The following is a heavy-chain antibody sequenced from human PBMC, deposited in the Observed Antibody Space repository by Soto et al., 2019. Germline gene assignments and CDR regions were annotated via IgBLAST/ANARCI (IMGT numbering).Heavy chain of an antibody. V-gene: IGHV3-30*18. D-gene: IGHD2-8*01. CDR3: VKDRDRTWCFDY. CDR2: VAHDGSNI. J-gene: IGHJ4*02. CDR1: GFTFRTNG. Sequence: QVQLVESGGGVVQPGGSLRLSCVASGFTFRTNGMHWVRQAPGKGLEWLAVVAHDGSNIYYADSVRGRFTISRDNSENTLYLEMNSLTVEGTAVFYCVKDRDRTWCFDYWGQGTLVTVSS.